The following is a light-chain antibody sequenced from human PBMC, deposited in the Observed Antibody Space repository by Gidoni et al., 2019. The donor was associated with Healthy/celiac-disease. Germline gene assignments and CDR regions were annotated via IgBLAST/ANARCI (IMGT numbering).Light chain of an antibody. CDR3: QQYGSSPQT. CDR1: QSVSSSY. Sequence: DIVFTQSPGTLSLSPGERATLSCRASQSVSSSYLAWYQQKPGQAPRLLIYGASSRATGIPDRFSGSGSGTDFTLTISRLEPEDFAVYYCQQYGSSPQTFGQGTKLEIK. J-gene: IGKJ2*01. V-gene: IGKV3-20*01. CDR2: GAS.